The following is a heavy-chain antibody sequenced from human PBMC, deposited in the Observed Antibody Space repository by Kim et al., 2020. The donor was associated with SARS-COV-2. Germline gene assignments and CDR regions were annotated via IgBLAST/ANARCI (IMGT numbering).Heavy chain of an antibody. J-gene: IGHJ5*02. Sequence: SETLSLTCTVSGGSISSYYWSWIRQPPGKGLEWIGYIYYSGSTNYNPSLKSRVTISVDTSKNQFSLKLSSVTAADTAVYYCARESGIAVAFRWFDPWGQGTLVTVSS. CDR1: GGSISSYY. V-gene: IGHV4-59*01. CDR2: IYYSGST. CDR3: ARESGIAVAFRWFDP. D-gene: IGHD6-19*01.